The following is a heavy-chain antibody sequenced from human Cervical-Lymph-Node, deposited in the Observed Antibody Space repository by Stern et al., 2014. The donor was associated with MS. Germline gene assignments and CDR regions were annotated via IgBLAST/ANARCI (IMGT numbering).Heavy chain of an antibody. CDR2: IYHSGST. CDR3: AGLPLLWNYFDY. V-gene: IGHV4-4*02. J-gene: IGHJ4*02. CDR1: GGSISSSNW. D-gene: IGHD3-10*01. Sequence: QVQLQESGPGLVKPSGTLSLTCAVSGGSISSSNWWSWVRQPPGKGLEWIGKIYHSGSTNYNPSLKSRVTISVAKSKNQFSLKLSSVTAADTSVYYCAGLPLLWNYFDYWGQGTLVTVSS.